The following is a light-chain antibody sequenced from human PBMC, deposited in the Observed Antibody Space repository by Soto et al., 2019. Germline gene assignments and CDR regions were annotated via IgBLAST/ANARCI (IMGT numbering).Light chain of an antibody. J-gene: IGLJ1*01. CDR2: EVV. Sequence: QSALTHPPSASGSPGQSVTISCTRTKNDIGVYDFVSWYQHHPGKAPRLIIYEVVQRPSGVPDRFSGSKSGNTASLTVSGLQAADEADYFCKSYAGSNTYVFGSGTKVTVL. V-gene: IGLV2-8*01. CDR3: KSYAGSNTYV. CDR1: KNDIGVYDF.